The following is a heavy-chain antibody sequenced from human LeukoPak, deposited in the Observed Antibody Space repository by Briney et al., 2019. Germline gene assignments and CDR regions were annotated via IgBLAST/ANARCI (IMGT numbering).Heavy chain of an antibody. CDR1: GYTFTVYY. CDR3: ARGVAVTDRARFFDY. D-gene: IGHD4-11*01. J-gene: IGHJ4*02. Sequence: GASVKVSCKASGYTFTVYYVQWVRQAPGQGLGWMGWINPKRGVTNSAQKFQSRVTMTRDTSISTIYMELRSLISDDTAAYYCARGVAVTDRARFFDYWGQGTLVTVSS. CDR2: INPKRGVT. V-gene: IGHV1-2*02.